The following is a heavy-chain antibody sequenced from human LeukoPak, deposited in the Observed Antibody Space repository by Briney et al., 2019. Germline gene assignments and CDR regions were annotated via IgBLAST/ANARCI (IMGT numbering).Heavy chain of an antibody. CDR1: GFTFSSYA. D-gene: IGHD3-22*01. CDR3: ATDALVIKSPFFFGY. V-gene: IGHV3-30*04. Sequence: GGSLRLSCAASGFTFSSYAMHWVRQAPGKGLEWVAVISYDGSNKYYADSVKGRFTISRDNSKNTLYLQMNSLRAEDTAVYYCATDALVIKSPFFFGYWGQGTLVTVSS. CDR2: ISYDGSNK. J-gene: IGHJ4*02.